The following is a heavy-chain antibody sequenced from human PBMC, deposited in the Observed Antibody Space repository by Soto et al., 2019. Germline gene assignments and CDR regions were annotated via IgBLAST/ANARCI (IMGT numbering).Heavy chain of an antibody. Sequence: GALSLSCIVSGFTFSDHFMAWVRQAPGKGLEWVSDISTTRNYTKYADSVKGRFSMSRDNARNSVYLQMSRLRADDTAVYYCARVSRDYHLYYFDYWGQGALVTVSS. CDR1: GFTFSDHF. CDR2: ISTTRNYT. V-gene: IGHV3-11*06. D-gene: IGHD2-21*01. J-gene: IGHJ4*02. CDR3: ARVSRDYHLYYFDY.